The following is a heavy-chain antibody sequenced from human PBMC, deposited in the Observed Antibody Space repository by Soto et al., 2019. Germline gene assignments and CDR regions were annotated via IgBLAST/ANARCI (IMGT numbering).Heavy chain of an antibody. CDR1: CDSISSAYF. CDR2: IYHSGTT. CDR3: ARHASN. Sequence: PSEPLSLTCAVSCDSISSAYFWAWIRQPPVKGLEWIGSIYHSGTTYYNPSFNSRVTISVDTSKNQFSLKLSSVTAADTAVYYCARHASNWGQGTLVSVSS. J-gene: IGHJ4*02. V-gene: IGHV4-38-2*01.